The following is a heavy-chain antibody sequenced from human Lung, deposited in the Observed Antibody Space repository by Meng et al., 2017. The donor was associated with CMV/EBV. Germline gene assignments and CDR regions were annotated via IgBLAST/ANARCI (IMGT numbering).Heavy chain of an antibody. Sequence: SCAVYGGSFSGYYWSWIRQPPGKELEWIGEINHSGSTNYNPSLKSRVTISVDTSKNQFSLKLSSVTAADTAVYYCATIAAAERDGMDVWGQGTTVTVSS. CDR3: ATIAAAERDGMDV. CDR1: GGSFSGYY. V-gene: IGHV4-34*01. CDR2: INHSGST. J-gene: IGHJ6*02. D-gene: IGHD6-13*01.